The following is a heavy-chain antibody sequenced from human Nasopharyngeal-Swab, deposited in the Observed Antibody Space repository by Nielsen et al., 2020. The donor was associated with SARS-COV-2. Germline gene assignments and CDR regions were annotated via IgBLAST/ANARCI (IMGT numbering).Heavy chain of an antibody. CDR3: AKDRQQLANFDY. V-gene: IGHV3-23*01. J-gene: IGHJ4*02. CDR1: GFTFSSYG. CDR2: IGDSGGKT. D-gene: IGHD6-13*01. Sequence: GESLKLSCASSGFTFSSYGMSWVRQAPGKGLEWVSGIGDSGGKTYYADSVKGRFTISRDNSKNTLNLQMNSLRVEDTAIYYCAKDRQQLANFDYWGQGTLVTVYS.